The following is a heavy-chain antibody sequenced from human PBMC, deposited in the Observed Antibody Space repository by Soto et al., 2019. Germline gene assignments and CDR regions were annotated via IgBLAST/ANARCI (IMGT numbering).Heavy chain of an antibody. Sequence: ASVKLYCNASGGTFSSYTISWVRHAPGQGLEWMGWMNPNSGNTGYAQKFQGRVTMTRNTSISTAYMELSSLRSEDTAVYYCARGKRIRAAAGIYYFDYWGQGTLVTVSS. D-gene: IGHD6-13*01. V-gene: IGHV1-8*02. CDR2: MNPNSGNT. J-gene: IGHJ4*02. CDR1: GGTFSSYT. CDR3: ARGKRIRAAAGIYYFDY.